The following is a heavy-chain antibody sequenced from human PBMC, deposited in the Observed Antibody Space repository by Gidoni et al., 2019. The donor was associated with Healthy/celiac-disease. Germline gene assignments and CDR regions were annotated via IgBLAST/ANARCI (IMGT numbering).Heavy chain of an antibody. CDR1: GFPFSSYA. CDR3: AKDYSIFELVGGFDY. D-gene: IGHD3-3*02. V-gene: IGHV3-23*01. CDR2: ISGSGGST. J-gene: IGHJ4*02. Sequence: EVQLLESGGGLVQPGGSLRLSCAASGFPFSSYAMSWVRQAPGKGLEWVSAISGSGGSTYYADSVKGRFTISRDNSKNTLYLQMNSLRAEDTAVYYCAKDYSIFELVGGFDYWGQGTLVTVSS.